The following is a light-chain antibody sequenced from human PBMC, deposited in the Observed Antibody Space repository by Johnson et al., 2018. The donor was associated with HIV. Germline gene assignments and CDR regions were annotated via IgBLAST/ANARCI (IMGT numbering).Light chain of an antibody. CDR2: DNN. V-gene: IGLV1-51*02. CDR3: GTWDSSLSDYV. J-gene: IGLJ1*01. Sequence: QPVLTQPPSVSAAPGQKVTISCSGSSSNIGNNYVSWYQQLPGTAPKLLIYDNNQRPSGVPDRFSGSKSGTSASLAISGLQSGDEADYYCGTWDSSLSDYVFGTGTKVTVL. CDR1: SSNIGNNY.